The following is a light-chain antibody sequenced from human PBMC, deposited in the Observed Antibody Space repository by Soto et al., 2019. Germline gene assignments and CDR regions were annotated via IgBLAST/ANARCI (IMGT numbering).Light chain of an antibody. J-gene: IGLJ2*01. Sequence: QSVLTPPPSVSGAPGQRVTISCTGSSSNIGAGYDVHWYQQLPGTAPKLLIYGNSNRPSGVPDRFSGSKSGTSASLAITGLQDEDEADYYCQSYDSSLSVVFGGGTKLTVL. CDR3: QSYDSSLSVV. CDR1: SSNIGAGYD. CDR2: GNS. V-gene: IGLV1-40*01.